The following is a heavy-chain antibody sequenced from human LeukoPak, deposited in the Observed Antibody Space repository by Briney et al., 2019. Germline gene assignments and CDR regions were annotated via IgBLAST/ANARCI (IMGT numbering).Heavy chain of an antibody. V-gene: IGHV4-31*11. D-gene: IGHD3-10*01. Sequence: PSQTLSLTCAVSGGSISSGGCSWSWIRQPPGKGLEWIGYIYYSGSTYYNPSLKSRVTISVDTSKNQFSLKLSSVTAADTAVYYCARGGRMVRGVIVGVDVWGQGTTVTVSS. CDR2: IYYSGST. CDR1: GGSISSGGCS. J-gene: IGHJ6*02. CDR3: ARGGRMVRGVIVGVDV.